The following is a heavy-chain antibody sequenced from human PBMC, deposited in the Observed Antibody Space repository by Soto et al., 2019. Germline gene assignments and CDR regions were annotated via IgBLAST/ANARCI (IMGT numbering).Heavy chain of an antibody. CDR3: ARARYYSDSTGYPLFDY. V-gene: IGHV4-31*03. J-gene: IGHJ4*02. CDR2: IYNRGST. Sequence: QVQLQESGPGLVKPSQILSLTCTVSGGSIGSGGYYWSWIRQHPGEGLEWIANIYNRGSTYYNPSLKSRVTISLDTSKKQCSLKLSSVTAADTAVYYCARARYYSDSTGYPLFDYWGQGTLVTVSS. CDR1: GGSIGSGGYY. D-gene: IGHD3-22*01.